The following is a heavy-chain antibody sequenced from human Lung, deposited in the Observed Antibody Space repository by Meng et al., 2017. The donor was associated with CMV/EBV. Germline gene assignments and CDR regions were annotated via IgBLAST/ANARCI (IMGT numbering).Heavy chain of an antibody. CDR1: GFTLADYD. D-gene: IGHD3-9*01. Sequence: SCVTSGFTLADYDMNWVRLAPGKGLEWVSHISSSGKVKDYADSVKGRFSISRDKAKRSLYLQMNSLRAEDTALYYCSRESFGSALVIGVRRTYFYYGMDVWXQGTTVTVSS. CDR2: ISSSGKVK. J-gene: IGHJ6*02. V-gene: IGHV3-48*03. CDR3: SRESFGSALVIGVRRTYFYYGMDV.